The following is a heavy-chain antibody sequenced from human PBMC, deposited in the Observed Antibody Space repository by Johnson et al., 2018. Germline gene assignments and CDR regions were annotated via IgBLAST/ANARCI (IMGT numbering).Heavy chain of an antibody. CDR1: RFTFSSYA. J-gene: IGHJ6*04. CDR3: AREGAVAPLDV. Sequence: QVELGQSGGGVVQPGRSMGLCCAASRFTFSSYAMHWVRQAPGKGLEWVAVISYDGSNKYYADSVKGRFTISRDNSKNSLYLQMNSLRAEDKAVYYWAREGAVAPLDVWGKGTTVTVSS. V-gene: IGHV3-30-3*01. CDR2: ISYDGSNK. D-gene: IGHD6-19*01.